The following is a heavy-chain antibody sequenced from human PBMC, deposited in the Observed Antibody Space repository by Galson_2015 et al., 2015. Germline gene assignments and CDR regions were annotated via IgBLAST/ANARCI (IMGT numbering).Heavy chain of an antibody. CDR3: ARLVSGSYSTFDY. CDR2: IYYSGST. CDR1: GGSISSYY. V-gene: IGHV4-59*08. D-gene: IGHD3-10*01. J-gene: IGHJ4*02. Sequence: ETLSLTCTVSGGSISSYYWSWIRQPPGKGLEWIGYIYYSGSTNYNPSLKSRVTISVDTSKNQFSLKLSSVTAADTAVYYCARLVSGSYSTFDYWGQGTLVTVSS.